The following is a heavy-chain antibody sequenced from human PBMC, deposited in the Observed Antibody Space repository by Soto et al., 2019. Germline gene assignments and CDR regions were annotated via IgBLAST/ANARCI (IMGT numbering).Heavy chain of an antibody. J-gene: IGHJ4*02. CDR1: GFTFSSYA. Sequence: GGSLRLSCAASGFTFSSYAMHWVRQAPGKGLEWVAGIGASGDITWYADSVKGRLSISRDNSKNTLYLQLNSLRFEDTAVYYCAKDDFTDRGDDYFDYWGPGTLVTVSS. D-gene: IGHD2-21*02. V-gene: IGHV3-23*01. CDR2: IGASGDIT. CDR3: AKDDFTDRGDDYFDY.